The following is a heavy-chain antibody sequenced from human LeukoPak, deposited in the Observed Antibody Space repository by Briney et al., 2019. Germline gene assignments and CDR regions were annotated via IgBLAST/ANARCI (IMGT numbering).Heavy chain of an antibody. CDR2: ISYDGSNK. V-gene: IGHV3-30*03. CDR3: ARDSRGVVVVAATRYYGMDV. J-gene: IGHJ6*02. Sequence: PGRSLRLSCAASGFTFSSYGMHWARQAPGKGLEWVAVISYDGSNKYYADSVKGRFTISRDNSKNTLYLQMNSLRAEDTAVYYCARDSRGVVVVAATRYYGMDVWGQGTTVTVSS. CDR1: GFTFSSYG. D-gene: IGHD2-15*01.